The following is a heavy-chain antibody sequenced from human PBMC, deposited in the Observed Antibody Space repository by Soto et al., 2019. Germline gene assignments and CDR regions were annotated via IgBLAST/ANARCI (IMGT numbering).Heavy chain of an antibody. V-gene: IGHV1-2*04. D-gene: IGHD5-18*01. J-gene: IGHJ6*02. CDR1: GYTFTGYY. CDR2: INPNSGGT. Sequence: ASVKVSCKASGYTFTGYYMHWVRQAPGQGLEWMGWINPNSGGTNYAQKFRGWVTMTRDTSISTAYMELSRLRSDDTAVYYCARDRIYCYGFSYYYYGMDVWGPGTTVTVSS. CDR3: ARDRIYCYGFSYYYYGMDV.